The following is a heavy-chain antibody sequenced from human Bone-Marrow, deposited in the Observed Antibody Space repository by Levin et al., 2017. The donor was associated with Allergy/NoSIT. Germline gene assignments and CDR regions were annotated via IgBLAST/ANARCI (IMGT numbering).Heavy chain of an antibody. Sequence: GESLKISCAGSGFPFSSSGIHWVRQAPGKGLEWVAQISYSGSTKYYADSVKGRFTISRDNSKNTVYLQMNSLRADDTAVYYCAKERIAGLFDYWGQGTPVTVSS. D-gene: IGHD6-6*01. CDR3: AKERIAGLFDY. CDR1: GFPFSSSG. V-gene: IGHV3-30*18. CDR2: ISYSGSTK. J-gene: IGHJ4*02.